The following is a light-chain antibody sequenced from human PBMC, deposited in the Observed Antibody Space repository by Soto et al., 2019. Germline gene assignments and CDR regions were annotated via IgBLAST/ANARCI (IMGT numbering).Light chain of an antibody. Sequence: TQSPATLSLSPGERAILSCRASQIIGKNYLGWYQQKPGLAPRLLIYDASIRATGIPDRFSGSGSGTDFTFTITRLEPEDFAVYYCQQYGHAPLTFGGGTRVEI. CDR3: QQYGHAPLT. J-gene: IGKJ4*01. V-gene: IGKV3D-20*01. CDR2: DAS. CDR1: QIIGKNY.